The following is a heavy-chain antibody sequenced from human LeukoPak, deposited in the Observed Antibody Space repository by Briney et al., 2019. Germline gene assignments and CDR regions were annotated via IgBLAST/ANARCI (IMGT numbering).Heavy chain of an antibody. CDR1: GYTFTSYY. CDR2: INPSGGST. V-gene: IGHV1-46*01. D-gene: IGHD4-23*01. Sequence: ASVKVSCKASGYTFTSYYMHWVRQAPGQGLEWMGLINPSGGSTSYAQKFQGRVTMTRDTSTSTVHMELSSLRSEDTAVYYCARDRDYGGKVYAFDIRGQGTMVTVSS. CDR3: ARDRDYGGKVYAFDI. J-gene: IGHJ3*02.